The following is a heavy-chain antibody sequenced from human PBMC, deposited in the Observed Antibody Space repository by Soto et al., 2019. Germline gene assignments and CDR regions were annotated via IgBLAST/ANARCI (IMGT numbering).Heavy chain of an antibody. CDR2: ISGSGNST. Sequence: EVQLLESGGGLAPPGGSLRLSCAASGVIFSNYAMNWVRQAPGKGLEWVSVISGSGNSTYYSDSVKGRFTISRDNSKNTKYLQKNSLRAEDTAVYYCAKDGDDVAGLNEAFDIWGQGTMVTVSS. J-gene: IGHJ3*02. D-gene: IGHD6-19*01. CDR1: GVIFSNYA. CDR3: AKDGDDVAGLNEAFDI. V-gene: IGHV3-23*01.